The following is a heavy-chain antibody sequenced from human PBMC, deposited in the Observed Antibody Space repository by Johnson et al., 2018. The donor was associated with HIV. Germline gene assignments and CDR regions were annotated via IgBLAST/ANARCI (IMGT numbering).Heavy chain of an antibody. Sequence: VQLVESGGGVVQPGGSLRLSCAASGFTFSSYWMSWVRQAPGKELEWVANIKQDGSEKYYVASVKVRFPISRDNAKNSLYLQMNSLRAEDTAVYYCATLPVSSGYSRADAFDIWGQGTMVTVSS. D-gene: IGHD3-22*01. J-gene: IGHJ3*02. CDR2: IKQDGSEK. CDR3: ATLPVSSGYSRADAFDI. CDR1: GFTFSSYW. V-gene: IGHV3-7*01.